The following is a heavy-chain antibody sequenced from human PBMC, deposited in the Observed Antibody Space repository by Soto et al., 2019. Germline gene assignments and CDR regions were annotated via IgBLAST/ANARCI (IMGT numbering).Heavy chain of an antibody. CDR2: IIPMLGVR. J-gene: IGHJ4*02. Sequence: GASVKVSCKDSGGTFSTYSMFWVRQAPGQGLEWMGRIIPMLGVRNYAQRFQDRVTITADKSTATVHMELSSLRSEDTAVYYCVSYDSSGYPGTFDYWGQGTLVTVS. D-gene: IGHD3-22*01. V-gene: IGHV1-69*02. CDR1: GGTFSTYS. CDR3: VSYDSSGYPGTFDY.